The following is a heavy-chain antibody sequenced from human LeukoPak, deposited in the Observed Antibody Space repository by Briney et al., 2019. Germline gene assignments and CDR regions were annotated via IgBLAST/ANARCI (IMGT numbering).Heavy chain of an antibody. CDR3: AKDRSDTIFGVVPGAFDI. Sequence: GGSLGLSCAASGFTFSSYAMSWVRQAPGKGLEWVSAISGSGGSTYYADSVKGRFTISRDNSKNTLYLQMNSLRAEDTAVYYCAKDRSDTIFGVVPGAFDIWGQGTMVTVSS. CDR2: ISGSGGST. J-gene: IGHJ3*02. D-gene: IGHD3-3*01. V-gene: IGHV3-23*01. CDR1: GFTFSSYA.